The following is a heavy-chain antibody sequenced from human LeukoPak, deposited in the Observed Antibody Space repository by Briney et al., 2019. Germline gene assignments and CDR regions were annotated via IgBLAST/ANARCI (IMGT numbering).Heavy chain of an antibody. CDR2: ISGSGGST. V-gene: IGHV3-23*01. J-gene: IGHJ4*02. D-gene: IGHD3-22*01. CDR3: AKDHSYYYDSSGYWDY. CDR1: GFTFSSYA. Sequence: GGSLRLSCAASGFTFSSYAMSWVRQAPGEGLEWVSAISGSGGSTYYADSVKGRFTISRDNSKNTLYLQMNSLRAEDTAVYYCAKDHSYYYDSSGYWDYWGQGTLVTVSS.